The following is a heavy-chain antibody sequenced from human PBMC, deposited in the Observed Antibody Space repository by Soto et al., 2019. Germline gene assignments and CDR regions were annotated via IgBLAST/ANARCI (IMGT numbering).Heavy chain of an antibody. V-gene: IGHV4-30-4*01. CDR3: ARARGERAQLWFGEDVDY. D-gene: IGHD3-10*01. Sequence: SATLSLTCTVSGGSISSGDYYWSWIRQPPGKGLEWIGYIYYSGNTYYNPSLKSRVTISVDTAKNQFSLKLSSVTAADTAVYYCARARGERAQLWFGEDVDYWGQGTLVTVS. CDR2: IYYSGNT. CDR1: GGSISSGDYY. J-gene: IGHJ4*02.